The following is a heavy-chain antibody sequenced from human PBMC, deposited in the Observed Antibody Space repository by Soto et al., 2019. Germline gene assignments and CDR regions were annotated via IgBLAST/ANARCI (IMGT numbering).Heavy chain of an antibody. CDR3: AKDLGYGDSYLQH. J-gene: IGHJ1*01. V-gene: IGHV3-30*18. CDR1: GFTFSSYG. D-gene: IGHD4-17*01. Sequence: QVQLVESGGGVVQPGRSLRLSCAASGFTFSSYGMHWVRQAPGKGLEWVAVISDDGSNKYYADSVKGRFTIYRDNSKNTLYLQMNSLRAEDTAVYYGAKDLGYGDSYLQHWGQGTLVTVSS. CDR2: ISDDGSNK.